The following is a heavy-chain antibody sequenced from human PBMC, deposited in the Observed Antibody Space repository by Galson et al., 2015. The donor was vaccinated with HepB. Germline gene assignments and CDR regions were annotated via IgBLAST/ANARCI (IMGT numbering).Heavy chain of an antibody. CDR1: GYTFTGYY. CDR3: ARDRQWLVRDAFDI. J-gene: IGHJ3*02. D-gene: IGHD6-19*01. CDR2: INPNSGGT. Sequence: SVKVSCKAFGYTFTGYYMPWVRQAPGQGLEWMGWINPNSGGTNYAQKFQGRVTMTRDTSISTAYMELSRLRSDDTAVYYCARDRQWLVRDAFDIWGQGTMVTVSS. V-gene: IGHV1-2*02.